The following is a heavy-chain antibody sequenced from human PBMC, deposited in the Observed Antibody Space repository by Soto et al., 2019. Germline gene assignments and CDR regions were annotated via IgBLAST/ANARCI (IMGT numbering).Heavy chain of an antibody. CDR2: AYRTGST. V-gene: IGHV4-4*02. J-gene: IGHJ4*02. CDR1: GGSISTSNW. Sequence: QVQLQESGPGLVKPSGTLSLTCAVSGGSISTSNWWSWVPQPPGKGLEWIGEAYRTGSTNYNPSLESRLTISVDKSKNQFSLKLTSVTAADTAVYYCARARATIAAAAIFDCWGQGTLVTVSS. CDR3: ARARATIAAAAIFDC. D-gene: IGHD6-13*01.